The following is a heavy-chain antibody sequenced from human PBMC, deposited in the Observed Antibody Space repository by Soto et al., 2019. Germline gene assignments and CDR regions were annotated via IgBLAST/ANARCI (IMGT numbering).Heavy chain of an antibody. Sequence: SVKISCKASGGTFSSYAISWVRQAPGQGLEWMGGIIPIFGTANYAQKFKGRVTITADESTSTAYMELSSLRSEDTAVYYCAREGSRDSSSWYNFWRQGTMVTVSS. D-gene: IGHD6-13*01. J-gene: IGHJ4*02. CDR3: AREGSRDSSSWYNF. CDR2: IIPIFGTA. V-gene: IGHV1-69*13. CDR1: GGTFSSYA.